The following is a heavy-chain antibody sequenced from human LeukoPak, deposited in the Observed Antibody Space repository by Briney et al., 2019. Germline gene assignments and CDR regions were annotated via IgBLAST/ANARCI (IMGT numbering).Heavy chain of an antibody. Sequence: GGSLRLSCAATGFTFKDYVMHWVRQPPGKGLEWVSSINWNGGGTDYADSVKGRFTISRDNAKNSLYLQLSSLRPEDTALYYCAKHLRATNTYSFFGLDVWGQGTTVTVSS. CDR3: AKHLRATNTYSFFGLDV. CDR2: INWNGGGT. CDR1: GFTFKDYV. J-gene: IGHJ6*02. D-gene: IGHD1-26*01. V-gene: IGHV3-9*01.